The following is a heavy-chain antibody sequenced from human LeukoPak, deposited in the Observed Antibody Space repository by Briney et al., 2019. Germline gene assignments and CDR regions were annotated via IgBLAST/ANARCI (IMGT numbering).Heavy chain of an antibody. J-gene: IGHJ4*02. Sequence: GGSLRLSCAASGFTFGNYEMNWVRPAPGKGLEWVSYISSSGRTTHYADSVKGRFTISRDNAKNSLYLQLNSLRVEDTAGYYCARDLGTSAITGYWGQGTLVTVSS. CDR2: ISSSGRTT. D-gene: IGHD7-27*01. CDR1: GFTFGNYE. V-gene: IGHV3-48*03. CDR3: ARDLGTSAITGY.